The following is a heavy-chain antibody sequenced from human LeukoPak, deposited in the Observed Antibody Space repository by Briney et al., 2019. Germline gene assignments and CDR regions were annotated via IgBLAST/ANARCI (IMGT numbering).Heavy chain of an antibody. CDR3: ARDRNSYDYGDKESWGGDNPDWFDP. J-gene: IGHJ5*02. CDR2: IYSGGST. Sequence: PGGSLRLSCAASGFTVSSNYVSWVRQAPGKGLEWVSVIYSGGSTYYADSVKGRFTISRDNSKNTLYLQMNSLRAEDTAVYYCARDRNSYDYGDKESWGGDNPDWFDPWGQGTLVTVSS. V-gene: IGHV3-53*01. D-gene: IGHD4-17*01. CDR1: GFTVSSNY.